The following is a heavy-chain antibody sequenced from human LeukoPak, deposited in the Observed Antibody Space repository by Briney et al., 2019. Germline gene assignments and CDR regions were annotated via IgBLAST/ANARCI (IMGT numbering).Heavy chain of an antibody. CDR3: ARTMIVVGSGYYFDY. CDR2: INHSGST. D-gene: IGHD3-22*01. J-gene: IGHJ4*02. Sequence: SETLSLTCTVSGGSISSSAYFWGWVRQSPGKGLEWIGEINHSGSTNYNPSLKSRVTISVDTSKNQFSLKLSSVTAADTAVYYCARTMIVVGSGYYFDYWGQGTLVTVSS. V-gene: IGHV4-39*07. CDR1: GGSISSSAYF.